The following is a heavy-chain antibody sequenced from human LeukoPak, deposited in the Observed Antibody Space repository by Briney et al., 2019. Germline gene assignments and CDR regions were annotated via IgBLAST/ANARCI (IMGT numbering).Heavy chain of an antibody. CDR1: RGSFSGYY. CDR2: INHSGKI. CDR3: ARVRLELLEYYYYMDV. J-gene: IGHJ6*03. Sequence: PSETLSLTCAVSRGSFSGYYWSWIRQSPVKGLEWIGEINHSGKINYNPSLRSRVSILVDTSKNQFSLRLSSVTAADTAVYYCARVRLELLEYYYYMDVWDKGATVTVSS. V-gene: IGHV4-34*01. D-gene: IGHD1-7*01.